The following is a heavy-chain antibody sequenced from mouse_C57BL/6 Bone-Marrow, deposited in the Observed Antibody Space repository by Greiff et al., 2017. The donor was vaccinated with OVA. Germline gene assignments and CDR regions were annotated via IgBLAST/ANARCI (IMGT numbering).Heavy chain of an antibody. CDR3: ARDDYDVYYAMYY. CDR2: IDPSDSYT. J-gene: IGHJ4*01. D-gene: IGHD2-4*01. Sequence: VQLQQSGAELVMPGASVKLSCKASGYTFTSYWMHWVKQRPGQGLEWIGEIDPSDSYTNYNQKFKGKSTLTVDKSSSTAYMPLSSLTSEGSAVYYCARDDYDVYYAMYYWGQGTLVTVSS. CDR1: GYTFTSYW. V-gene: IGHV1-69*01.